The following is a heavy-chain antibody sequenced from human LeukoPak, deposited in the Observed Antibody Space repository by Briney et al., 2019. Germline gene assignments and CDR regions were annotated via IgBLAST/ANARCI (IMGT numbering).Heavy chain of an antibody. CDR3: ARADYGDYSGAPEYFQH. J-gene: IGHJ1*01. V-gene: IGHV3-33*01. Sequence: GGSLRLSCAASGFTFSSYGMHWVRQAPGKGLEWVAVIWYDGSNKYYADSVKGRFTISRDNSKNTLYLQMNSLRAEDTAVYYCARADYGDYSGAPEYFQHWGQGTLVTVSS. CDR1: GFTFSSYG. D-gene: IGHD4-17*01. CDR2: IWYDGSNK.